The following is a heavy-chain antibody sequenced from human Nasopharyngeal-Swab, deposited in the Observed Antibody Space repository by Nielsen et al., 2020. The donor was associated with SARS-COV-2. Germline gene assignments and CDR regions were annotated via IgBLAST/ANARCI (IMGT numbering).Heavy chain of an antibody. J-gene: IGHJ6*02. V-gene: IGHV3-64D*06. Sequence: GESLKISCSASGFTFSSYAMHWVRQAPGKGLEYVSAISSNGGSPYYADSVKGRFTISRDNSKNTLYLQMSSLRAEDTAVYYCVKLYSSSWYQGYYYYSMDVWGQGTTVTVSS. D-gene: IGHD6-13*01. CDR2: ISSNGGSP. CDR3: VKLYSSSWYQGYYYYSMDV. CDR1: GFTFSSYA.